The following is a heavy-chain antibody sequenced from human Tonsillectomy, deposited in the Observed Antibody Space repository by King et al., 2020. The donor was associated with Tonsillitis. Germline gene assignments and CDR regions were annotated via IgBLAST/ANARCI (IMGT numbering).Heavy chain of an antibody. J-gene: IGHJ5*02. Sequence: QLQESGPGLVKPSETLSLTCTVSGGSISSYYWNWIRQTPGKGLEWIGDIYHSGTTEYNPSLKSRVTISLDTSKNQFSLKLSSVTAADTAVYYCARRVGGRTVVSWFDPWGQGTLVTVSS. V-gene: IGHV4-59*01. D-gene: IGHD3-16*01. CDR2: IYHSGTT. CDR3: ARRVGGRTVVSWFDP. CDR1: GGSISSYY.